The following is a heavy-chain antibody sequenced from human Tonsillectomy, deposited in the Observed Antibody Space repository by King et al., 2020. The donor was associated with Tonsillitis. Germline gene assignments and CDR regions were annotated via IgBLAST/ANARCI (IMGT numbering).Heavy chain of an antibody. J-gene: IGHJ6*04. D-gene: IGHD3-22*01. V-gene: IGHV3-21*01. Sequence: VQLVESGGGLVKPGGSLRLSCAASGFTFSSYSMNWVRQAPGKGLEWVSSISSSSSYIYYADSVKGRFTISRDNAKNSLYLQMNSLRAEDTAVYYCARKYDYDSSGDRDDNNGMDVWGKGTTVTVSS. CDR1: GFTFSSYS. CDR2: ISSSSSYI. CDR3: ARKYDYDSSGDRDDNNGMDV.